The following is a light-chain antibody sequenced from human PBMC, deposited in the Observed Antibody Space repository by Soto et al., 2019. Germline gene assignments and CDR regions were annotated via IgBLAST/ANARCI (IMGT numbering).Light chain of an antibody. CDR3: QQYNNWPPS. Sequence: EIVMTQSPATLSVSPGERATLSCRASQSVSSNLAWYQQKPGQAPRLLIYGASTRATGIPARFSGSGSGTEFTLTISSLQSEDFAVYHCQQYNNWPPSFSQGTKLEIK. CDR2: GAS. CDR1: QSVSSN. J-gene: IGKJ2*01. V-gene: IGKV3-15*01.